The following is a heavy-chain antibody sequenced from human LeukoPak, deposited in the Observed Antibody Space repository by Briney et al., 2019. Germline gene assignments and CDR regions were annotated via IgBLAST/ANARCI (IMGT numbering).Heavy chain of an antibody. CDR2: IYSGDST. CDR1: GFTVSRNS. CDR3: ASASGIAGTYGTDV. V-gene: IGHV3-66*01. Sequence: GSLRLSCAASGFTVSRNSMTWVRQAPGKGLEWVSVIYSGDSTYYADSVKGRFTISRDNSKNTLYLQMNSLRAEDTAVYYCASASGIAGTYGTDVWGQGTTVTVSS. D-gene: IGHD6-13*01. J-gene: IGHJ6*02.